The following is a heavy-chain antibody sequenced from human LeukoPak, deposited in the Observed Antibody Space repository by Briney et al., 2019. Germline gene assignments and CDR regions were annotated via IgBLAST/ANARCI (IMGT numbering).Heavy chain of an antibody. CDR3: ARSPYCSSTSCPFDY. D-gene: IGHD2-2*01. Sequence: PGGSLRLSCAASGFTFSSYSMNWVRQAPGKGLEWVSYISSSGSTIYYADSVKGRFTISRDNAKNSLYLQMNSLRAEDTAVYYCARSPYCSSTSCPFDYWGQGTLVTVSS. CDR1: GFTFSSYS. CDR2: ISSSGSTI. J-gene: IGHJ4*02. V-gene: IGHV3-48*04.